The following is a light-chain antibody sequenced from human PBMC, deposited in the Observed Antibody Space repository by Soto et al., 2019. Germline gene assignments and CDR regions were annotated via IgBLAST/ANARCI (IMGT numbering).Light chain of an antibody. CDR2: DVT. CDR3: SSYTSGSTLV. Sequence: QSALTQPAFVSGSPGQSITIPCTGTNSDVGGYNFVSWYQQHPGKVPKLMIYDVTNRPSGVSNRFSGSKSGKTASLTISGLQDEDEADYYCSSYTSGSTLVFGTGTKLTVL. J-gene: IGLJ1*01. V-gene: IGLV2-14*01. CDR1: NSDVGGYNF.